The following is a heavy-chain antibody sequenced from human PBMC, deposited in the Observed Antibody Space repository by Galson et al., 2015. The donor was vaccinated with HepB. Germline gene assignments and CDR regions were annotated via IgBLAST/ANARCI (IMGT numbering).Heavy chain of an antibody. J-gene: IGHJ5*02. Sequence: SVKVSCKASGGTFSSYAISWVRQAPGQGLEWMGGIIPIFGTANYAQKFQGRVTITADESTSTAYMELSSLRSEDTAVYYCARVGSGYWFSPENRRNNWFDPWGQGTLVTVSS. V-gene: IGHV1-69*13. D-gene: IGHD3-3*01. CDR3: ARVGSGYWFSPENRRNNWFDP. CDR1: GGTFSSYA. CDR2: IIPIFGTA.